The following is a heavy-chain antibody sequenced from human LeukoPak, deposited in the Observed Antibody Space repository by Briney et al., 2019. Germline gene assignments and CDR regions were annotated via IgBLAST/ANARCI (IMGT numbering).Heavy chain of an antibody. CDR1: GGSFSGYY. D-gene: IGHD3-10*01. CDR2: INHSGST. J-gene: IGHJ4*02. CDR3: ARGDYYVSGY. Sequence: SETLSLTCAVYGGSFSGYYWSWIRQPPGKGLEWIGEINHSGSTNYNPSLKSRVTISVDTSKNQFSLKLSSVTAADTAVYYCARGDYYVSGYWGQGTLVTVSS. V-gene: IGHV4-34*01.